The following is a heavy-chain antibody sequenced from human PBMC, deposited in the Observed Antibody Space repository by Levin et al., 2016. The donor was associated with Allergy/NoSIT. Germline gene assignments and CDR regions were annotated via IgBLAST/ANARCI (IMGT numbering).Heavy chain of an antibody. J-gene: IGHJ6*02. CDR2: IWPDGINK. D-gene: IGHD2-21*01. CDR3: ARDRARAYSHALDV. V-gene: IGHV3-33*01. CDR1: GFTFTTYG. Sequence: GESLKISCAASGFTFTTYGMHWVRQAPGKGLEWVAIIWPDGINKYYGDAVKGRFTISRDNSKDTIYVQMDSLTVDDSAVYYCARDRARAYSHALDVWGQGTTVTVSS.